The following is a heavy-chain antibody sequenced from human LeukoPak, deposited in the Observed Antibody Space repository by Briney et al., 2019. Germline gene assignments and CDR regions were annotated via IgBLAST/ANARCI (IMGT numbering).Heavy chain of an antibody. CDR3: AKGRVASGSYFDY. CDR1: GFTFSNYG. V-gene: IGHV3-30*18. J-gene: IGHJ4*02. Sequence: GGSLRLSCTASGFTFSNYGMHWVRQAPGTGLEWVASISYDRSDEYNADSVKGRFTISRDNSKNTVYLQMNSLRAEDTAVYYCAKGRVASGSYFDYWGQGTLVTVSS. CDR2: ISYDRSDE. D-gene: IGHD1-26*01.